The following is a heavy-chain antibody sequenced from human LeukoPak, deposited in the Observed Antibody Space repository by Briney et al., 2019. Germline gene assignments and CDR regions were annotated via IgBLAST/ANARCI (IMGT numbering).Heavy chain of an antibody. CDR1: GYTFTGYY. CDR2: VNPNSGGT. D-gene: IGHD3-22*01. CDR3: ARYSSGSGIDY. J-gene: IGHJ4*02. V-gene: IGHV1-2*02. Sequence: GASVKVSCKASGYTFTGYYMHWVRQAPGQGLEWMGWVNPNSGGTNYAQKFQGRVTMTRDTSISTAYMELTRLRSDDTAVYYCARYSSGSGIDYWGQGTLVTVSS.